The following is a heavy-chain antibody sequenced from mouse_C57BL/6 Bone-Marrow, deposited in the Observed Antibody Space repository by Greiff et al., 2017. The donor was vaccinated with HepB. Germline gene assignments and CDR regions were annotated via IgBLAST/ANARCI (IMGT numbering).Heavy chain of an antibody. J-gene: IGHJ4*01. CDR1: GFTFSSYG. Sequence: EVHRVESGGDLVKPGGSLKLSCAASGFTFSSYGMSWVRQTPDKRLEWVATISSGGSYTYYPDSVKGRFTISRDNAKNTLYLQMSSLKSEDTAMYYCALPYYYAMDYWGQGTSVTVSS. V-gene: IGHV5-6*01. CDR2: ISSGGSYT. CDR3: ALPYYYAMDY.